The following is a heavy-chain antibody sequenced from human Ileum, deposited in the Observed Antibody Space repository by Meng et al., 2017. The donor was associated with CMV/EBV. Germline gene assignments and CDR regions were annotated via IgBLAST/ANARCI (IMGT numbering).Heavy chain of an antibody. V-gene: IGHV3-9*03. CDR2: ISWNSGSI. CDR3: AKGAYYDGAGYFDY. D-gene: IGHD3-22*01. CDR1: GFTFDDYA. J-gene: IGHJ4*02. Sequence: GGSLRLSCAASGFTFDDYAMHGVRQAPGKGLEWVSGISWNSGSIGYADSVKGRFTISRDNAKNSLYLQMSSLRAEDMALYYCAKGAYYDGAGYFDYWGQGTLVTVSS.